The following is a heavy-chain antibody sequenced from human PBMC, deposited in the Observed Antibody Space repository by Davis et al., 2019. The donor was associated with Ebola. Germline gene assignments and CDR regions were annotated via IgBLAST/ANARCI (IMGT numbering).Heavy chain of an antibody. V-gene: IGHV1-69*13. Sequence: SVKVSCKTSGGSFNSHRIGWVRQAPRQGLEWMGGIIPIFDTPHYAQKFQGRITITADASTSTAYMELSSLRSEDTATYFCARDFDGGNYYFDYWGPGTPVTVSS. CDR3: ARDFDGGNYYFDY. J-gene: IGHJ4*02. CDR1: GGSFNSHR. D-gene: IGHD3-9*01. CDR2: IIPIFDTP.